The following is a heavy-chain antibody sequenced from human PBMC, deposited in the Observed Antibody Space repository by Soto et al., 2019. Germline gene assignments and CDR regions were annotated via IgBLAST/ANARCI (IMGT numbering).Heavy chain of an antibody. CDR1: GFSLSTSGVG. V-gene: IGHV2-5*02. J-gene: IGHJ4*02. D-gene: IGHD4-17*01. CDR2: IYWDDDK. CDR3: ATRLPASNYGDSGPINRFYY. Sequence: QITLKESGPTLVKPTQTLTLTCTFSGFSLSTSGVGVGWIRQPPGKALEWLALIYWDDDKRYSPSLKSRLTNTQDTPKNPVGPTMPNMDPGDTAPYYWATRLPASNYGDSGPINRFYYWGQGTLVTVSS.